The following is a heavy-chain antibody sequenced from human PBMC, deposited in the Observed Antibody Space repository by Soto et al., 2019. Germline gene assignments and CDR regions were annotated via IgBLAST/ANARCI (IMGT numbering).Heavy chain of an antibody. CDR2: ISGSGGST. Sequence: GGSLRLSCAASGFTFSSYAMSWVRQAPGKGLEWVSAISGSGGSTYYADSVKGRYTISRDNSKNTLYLQMNSLRAEDTAVYYCAKDGYCSGGSCYSAGNWFDPWGQGTLVTSPQ. CDR1: GFTFSSYA. D-gene: IGHD2-15*01. J-gene: IGHJ5*02. CDR3: AKDGYCSGGSCYSAGNWFDP. V-gene: IGHV3-23*01.